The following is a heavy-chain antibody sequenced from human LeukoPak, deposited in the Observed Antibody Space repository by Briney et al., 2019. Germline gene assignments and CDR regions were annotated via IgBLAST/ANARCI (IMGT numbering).Heavy chain of an antibody. V-gene: IGHV3-7*05. J-gene: IGHJ4*02. D-gene: IGHD3-22*01. Sequence: PGGSLRLSCAASGFTFSNYWMIWVRQAPGKGLEWVANIKQDGSEKYYVDSVKGRFTISRDNAKNSLYLQMNSLRAEDTAVYYCARDYYYESSGSVYWGQGTQVTVSS. CDR1: GFTFSNYW. CDR2: IKQDGSEK. CDR3: ARDYYYESSGSVY.